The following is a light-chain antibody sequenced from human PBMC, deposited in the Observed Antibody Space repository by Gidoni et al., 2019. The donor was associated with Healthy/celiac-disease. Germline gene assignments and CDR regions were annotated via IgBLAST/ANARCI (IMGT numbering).Light chain of an antibody. CDR1: QSMSSY. V-gene: IGKV1-39*01. CDR3: QQSYSTPSIT. CDR2: AAS. Sequence: DIKRTQSPSSLSASVGDRVTITSRASQSMSSYLNWYQQKPGKAPKLLIYAASSLQSGVPSRFIGSGSGTDFSLTISSLQPEDFATYYCQQSYSTPSITFXQXTRLEIK. J-gene: IGKJ5*01.